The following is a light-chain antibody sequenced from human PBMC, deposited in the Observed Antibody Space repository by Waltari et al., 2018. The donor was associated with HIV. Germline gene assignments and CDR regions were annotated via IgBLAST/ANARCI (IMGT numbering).Light chain of an antibody. Sequence: EIVMTKSPATLSVSPGERATLSCRPSQSVSSNLTWYQQKPGQAPRLLIFGASTRATGIPARFSGGGSGTDFTLSISSLQSEDFALYYCQQYNDWPRTFGQGTKVEIK. CDR1: QSVSSN. J-gene: IGKJ1*01. V-gene: IGKV3-15*01. CDR3: QQYNDWPRT. CDR2: GAS.